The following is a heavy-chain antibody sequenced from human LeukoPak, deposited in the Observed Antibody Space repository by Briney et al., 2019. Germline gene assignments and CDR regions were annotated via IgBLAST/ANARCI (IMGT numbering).Heavy chain of an antibody. J-gene: IGHJ4*02. V-gene: IGHV4-30-2*01. CDR3: ARVRGSSLDY. D-gene: IGHD2-15*01. CDR1: GGSISSGGYS. Sequence: SETLSLTCAVSGGSISSGGYSWSWIRQPPGKGLEWIGYIYHSGSTYYNPSLKSRVTISVDRSKDQFSLKLSSVTAADTAVYYCARVRGSSLDYWGQGTLVTVSS. CDR2: IYHSGST.